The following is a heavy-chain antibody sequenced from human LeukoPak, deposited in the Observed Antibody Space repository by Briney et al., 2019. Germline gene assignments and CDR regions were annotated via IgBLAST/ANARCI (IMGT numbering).Heavy chain of an antibody. V-gene: IGHV4-30-2*02. CDR1: GGSISSGGYS. CDR3: ARAIPSSSWYFSRVDY. Sequence: PSETLSLTCAVSGGSISSGGYSWSWIRQPPGKGLEWIGYIYHSGSTYYNPSLKSRVTISVDRSKNQFSLKLSSVTAADTAVYYCARAIPSSSWYFSRVDYWGQGTLVTVSS. CDR2: IYHSGST. D-gene: IGHD6-13*01. J-gene: IGHJ4*02.